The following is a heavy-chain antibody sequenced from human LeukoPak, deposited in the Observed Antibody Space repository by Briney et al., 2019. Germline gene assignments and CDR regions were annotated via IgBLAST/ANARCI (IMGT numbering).Heavy chain of an antibody. CDR1: GFTFSSYA. Sequence: GGSLRLSCAASGFTFSSYAMSWVRQGPGKGLEWVSGFSASDRSTQYAESVKGRFTISRDNSKNTLFVHMNSLRGDDTAVYYCARSRTAASGTGAFDIWGQGTMVTVSS. V-gene: IGHV3-23*01. D-gene: IGHD6-13*01. J-gene: IGHJ3*02. CDR2: FSASDRST. CDR3: ARSRTAASGTGAFDI.